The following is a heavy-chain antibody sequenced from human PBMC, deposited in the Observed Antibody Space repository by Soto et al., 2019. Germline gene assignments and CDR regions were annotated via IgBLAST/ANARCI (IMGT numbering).Heavy chain of an antibody. D-gene: IGHD3-10*01. CDR3: ARDSGSYLPPKYNWFDP. CDR2: VYYSGST. J-gene: IGHJ5*02. Sequence: SETLSLTCTVSGGSISSSNYYWGWIRQPPGKGLEWIGSVYYSGSTYYNPSVKSRVTTSVDTSKNQFSLNLSSVTAADTAVYYCARDSGSYLPPKYNWFDPWGQGTLVTVSS. CDR1: GGSISSSNYY. V-gene: IGHV4-39*02.